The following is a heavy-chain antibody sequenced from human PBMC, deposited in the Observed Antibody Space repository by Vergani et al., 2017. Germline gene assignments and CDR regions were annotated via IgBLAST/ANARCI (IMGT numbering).Heavy chain of an antibody. CDR3: ARSFRASSPSV. V-gene: IGHV4-39*07. CDR1: GGSISSSSYY. D-gene: IGHD1-26*01. CDR2: IYYSGST. Sequence: QLQLQESGPGLVKPSETLSLTCTVSGGSISSSSYYWGWIRQPPGKGLEWIGSIYYSGSTYYNPSLKSRVTISVDTSKNQFSLKLSSVTAADTAVYYCARSFRASSPSVWGQGTLVTVSS. J-gene: IGHJ4*02.